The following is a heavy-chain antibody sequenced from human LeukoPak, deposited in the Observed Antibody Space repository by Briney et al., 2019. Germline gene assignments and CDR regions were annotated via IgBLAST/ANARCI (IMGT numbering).Heavy chain of an antibody. J-gene: IGHJ2*01. CDR2: IFYTGDT. CDR1: ASSLPTFY. CDR3: ARLKMGAYFDL. D-gene: IGHD3-16*01. V-gene: IGHV4-59*08. Sequence: LFPTRPGSASSLPTFYWGWIRQPPREGPEWVGYIFYTGDTSYSPSLKSRLTISLDTSKNQFSLKLRSVTAADTAVYYCARLKMGAYFDLWGRGTLVTVSS.